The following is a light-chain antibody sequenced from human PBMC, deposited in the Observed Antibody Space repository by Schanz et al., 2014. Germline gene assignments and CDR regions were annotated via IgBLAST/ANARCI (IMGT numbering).Light chain of an antibody. V-gene: IGLV2-8*01. CDR3: CSYAGSTRV. CDR1: SIYKY. CDR2: EVT. J-gene: IGLJ3*02. Sequence: QSALTQPPSASGSPGQSVTISCTGSSIYKYVSWYQQHPGKAPKLMIYEVTERPSGVPDRFSGSKSATTASLTISGLQAEDEGDYYCCSYAGSTRVFGGGTKLTVL.